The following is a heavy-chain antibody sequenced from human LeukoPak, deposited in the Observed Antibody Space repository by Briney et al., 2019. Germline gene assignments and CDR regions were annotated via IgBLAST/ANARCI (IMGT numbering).Heavy chain of an antibody. J-gene: IGHJ4*02. CDR1: GFTFSNNA. V-gene: IGHV3-23*01. CDR2: TSTSGGSV. CDR3: ARYSGSYYYPPAWDL. Sequence: TGGSLRLSCAASGFTFSNNAMSWVRQAPGKGLEWVSATSTSGGSVYYADSVKGRFTISRDNSKNTLYLQMDSLRADDTAVYYCARYSGSYYYPPAWDLWGQGTLVTVSS. D-gene: IGHD1-26*01.